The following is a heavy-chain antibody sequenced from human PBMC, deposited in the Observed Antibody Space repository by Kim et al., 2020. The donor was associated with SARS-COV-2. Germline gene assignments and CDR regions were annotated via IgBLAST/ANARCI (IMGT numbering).Heavy chain of an antibody. V-gene: IGHV1-69*13. Sequence: SVKVSCKASGGTFSSYAISWVRQAPGQGLEWMGGIIPIFGTANYAQKFQGRVTITADESTSTAYMELSSLRSEDTAVYYCARGHTPHLPAYYGMDVWGQGTTVTVSS. J-gene: IGHJ6*02. CDR2: IIPIFGTA. D-gene: IGHD2-2*01. CDR3: ARGHTPHLPAYYGMDV. CDR1: GGTFSSYA.